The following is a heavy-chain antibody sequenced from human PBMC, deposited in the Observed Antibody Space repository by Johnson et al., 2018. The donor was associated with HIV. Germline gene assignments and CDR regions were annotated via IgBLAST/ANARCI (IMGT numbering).Heavy chain of an antibody. CDR1: GFTFSNYA. Sequence: QVQLVESGGGVVQPRRSLRLSCAASGFTFSNYAMNWVRQAPGKGLEWVAFIRYDGSNKYYADSVKGRFTISRDNSKNTLYLQMNSLRAEDTAVYYCASSSSSWTSDPDDAFDIWGQGTMVTVSS. V-gene: IGHV3-33*08. CDR3: ASSSSSWTSDPDDAFDI. J-gene: IGHJ3*02. CDR2: IRYDGSNK. D-gene: IGHD6-13*01.